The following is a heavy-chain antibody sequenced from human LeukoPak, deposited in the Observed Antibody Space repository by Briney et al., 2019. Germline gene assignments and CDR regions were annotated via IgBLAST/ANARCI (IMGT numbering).Heavy chain of an antibody. J-gene: IGHJ4*02. D-gene: IGHD6-13*01. CDR2: MSGSGGSI. Sequence: PGGTLRLSCAASGFTFISYGMSWVRQGPGKGLEWVSAMSGSGGSIYYADSVRGRFTISRDNSKNTLYLQMNSLRAEDTAVYYCAKGVYSSSWYMYYFDYWGQGTLVTVSS. CDR1: GFTFISYG. CDR3: AKGVYSSSWYMYYFDY. V-gene: IGHV3-23*01.